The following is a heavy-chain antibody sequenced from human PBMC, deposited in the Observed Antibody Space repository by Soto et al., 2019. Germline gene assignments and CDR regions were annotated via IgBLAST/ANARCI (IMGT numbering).Heavy chain of an antibody. CDR2: IIPMFGKA. CDR1: GGTFRSYA. V-gene: IGHV1-69*01. CDR3: ALSMLLISVYKMDG. D-gene: IGHD2-8*01. Sequence: QVPLVQSGAEVREPGSSVKVSCEASGGTFRSYAINWVRQAPGQGLEWMGGIIPMFGKANYAAKFLGRVTITADEATCTAYMEMSSLYSAERDVSCCALSMLLISVYKMDGWRLGTRVTLS. J-gene: IGHJ6*02.